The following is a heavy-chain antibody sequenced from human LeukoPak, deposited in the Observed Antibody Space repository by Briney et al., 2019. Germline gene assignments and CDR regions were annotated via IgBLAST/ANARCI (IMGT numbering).Heavy chain of an antibody. Sequence: GESLKISCKGSGSRFTSYWIGWVRQMPGKGLEWMGIIYPGDSDTRYSPSFQGQVTISADKSISTAYLHWSSLKASDTAMYYCARRGIAAGNWLDPWGQGTLVTVSS. CDR3: ARRGIAAGNWLDP. CDR1: GSRFTSYW. CDR2: IYPGDSDT. D-gene: IGHD6-13*01. V-gene: IGHV5-51*01. J-gene: IGHJ5*02.